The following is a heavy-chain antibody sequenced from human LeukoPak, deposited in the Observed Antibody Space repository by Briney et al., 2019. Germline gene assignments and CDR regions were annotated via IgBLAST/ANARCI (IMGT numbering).Heavy chain of an antibody. V-gene: IGHV3-30-3*01. D-gene: IGHD5-12*01. Sequence: GGSLRLSCAASGFTFSSYNMHWVRQAPGKGLEWVAVISYDGSNKYYADSVKGRFTISRDNSKNTLYLQMNSLRGEDTAVYYCERPYNGYVPDFDYWGQGTLVTVSS. CDR2: ISYDGSNK. CDR1: GFTFSSYN. CDR3: ERPYNGYVPDFDY. J-gene: IGHJ4*02.